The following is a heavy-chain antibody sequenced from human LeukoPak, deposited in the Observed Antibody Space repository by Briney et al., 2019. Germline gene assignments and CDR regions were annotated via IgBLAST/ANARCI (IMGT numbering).Heavy chain of an antibody. Sequence: SETLSLTCTVSGGSISSGGYYWSWVRQHPGKGLEWIGYIYDSGSTYYNPSLKSRVTISVDTSKNQFSLKLSSVTAADTAVYYCARWEGGYDSSGYSDWFDPWGQGTLVTVSS. CDR2: IYDSGST. V-gene: IGHV4-31*03. CDR1: GGSISSGGYY. D-gene: IGHD3-22*01. CDR3: ARWEGGYDSSGYSDWFDP. J-gene: IGHJ5*02.